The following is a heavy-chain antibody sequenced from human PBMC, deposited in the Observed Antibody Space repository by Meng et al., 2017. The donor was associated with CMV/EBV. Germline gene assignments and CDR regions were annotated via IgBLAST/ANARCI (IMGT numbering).Heavy chain of an antibody. J-gene: IGHJ4*02. D-gene: IGHD6-13*01. CDR1: GGSFSGYY. Sequence: QVQLQQWGPGLLKPSGTLLIACAAYGGSFSGYYWSWIRQPPGKGLEWIGEINHSGSTNYNPSLKSRVTISVDTSKNQFSLKLSSVTAADTAVYYCARGGIAAAGPFDYWGQGTLVTVSS. CDR2: INHSGST. CDR3: ARGGIAAAGPFDY. V-gene: IGHV4-34*01.